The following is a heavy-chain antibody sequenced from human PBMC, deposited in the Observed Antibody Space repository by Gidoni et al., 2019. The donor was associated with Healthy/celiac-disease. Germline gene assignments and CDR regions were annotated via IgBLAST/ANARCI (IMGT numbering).Heavy chain of an antibody. CDR3: ARVAAPGSGWYGVREDYFDY. V-gene: IGHV1-46*01. D-gene: IGHD6-19*01. CDR1: GYTFTSYY. Sequence: QVQLVQSGAEVKKPGASVKVSCTASGYTFTSYYMHWVRQAPGQGLEWMGIINPSGGSTSYAQKFQGRVTMTRDTSTSTVYRELSSLRAEDTAVYYCARVAAPGSGWYGVREDYFDYWGQGTLVTVSS. CDR2: INPSGGST. J-gene: IGHJ4*02.